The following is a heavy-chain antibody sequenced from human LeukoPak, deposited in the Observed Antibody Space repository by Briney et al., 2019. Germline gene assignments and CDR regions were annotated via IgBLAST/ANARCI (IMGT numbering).Heavy chain of an antibody. Sequence: ASVKVSCKASGYSFTGYYMHWVRQAPGQGLEWMGWINPKNGGTKCSQKFQGRVTLTTDTSITTAHMELSRLRSDDTAVYYCARDQGPEAFDVWGQGTMVTVSS. D-gene: IGHD2-2*01. CDR3: ARDQGPEAFDV. V-gene: IGHV1-2*02. J-gene: IGHJ3*01. CDR2: INPKNGGT. CDR1: GYSFTGYY.